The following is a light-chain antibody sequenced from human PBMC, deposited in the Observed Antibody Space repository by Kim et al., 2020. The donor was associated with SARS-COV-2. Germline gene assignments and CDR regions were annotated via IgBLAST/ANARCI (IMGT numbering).Light chain of an antibody. CDR1: QNLNAY. V-gene: IGKV1-39*01. CDR3: QQSFSFHT. Sequence: LSASVRDRVTITCRASQNLNAYLNWYQQRPGKAPKLLIFAASSLQSGVPSRFSGSGSGTDFTLTISSLQPEDFATYYCQQSFSFHTFGQGTKLEI. CDR2: AAS. J-gene: IGKJ2*01.